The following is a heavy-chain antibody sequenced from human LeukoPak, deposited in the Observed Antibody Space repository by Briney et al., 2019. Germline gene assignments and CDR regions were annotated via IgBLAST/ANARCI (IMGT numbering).Heavy chain of an antibody. Sequence: GGSLRLSCAASGFTFSSYSMSWVRQAPGKGLEWVSAISGSGGSTYYADSVKGRFTISRDNSKNTLYLQMNSLRAEDTAVYYCAKVNSQQLVLAHYFDYWGQGTLVTVSS. J-gene: IGHJ4*02. V-gene: IGHV3-23*01. CDR1: GFTFSSYS. CDR3: AKVNSQQLVLAHYFDY. D-gene: IGHD6-13*01. CDR2: ISGSGGST.